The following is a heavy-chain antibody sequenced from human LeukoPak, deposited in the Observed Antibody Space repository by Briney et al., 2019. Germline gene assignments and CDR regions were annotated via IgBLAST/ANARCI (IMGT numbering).Heavy chain of an antibody. Sequence: SETLSLTCTVSGGSISSHYWSWIRQPPGKGLEWIGYIYYSGSTNYNPSLKSRVTISVDTSKNQFSLKLSSVTAADTAVYYCARGVALGRYVDWLSRIDYYYYMDVWGKGTTVTVSS. CDR3: ARGVALGRYVDWLSRIDYYYYMDV. V-gene: IGHV4-59*11. J-gene: IGHJ6*03. D-gene: IGHD3-9*01. CDR2: IYYSGST. CDR1: GGSISSHY.